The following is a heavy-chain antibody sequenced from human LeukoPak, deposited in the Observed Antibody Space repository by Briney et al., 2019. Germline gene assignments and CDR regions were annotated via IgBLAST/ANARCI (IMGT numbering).Heavy chain of an antibody. D-gene: IGHD3-16*02. Sequence: TSETLSLTCTVSGGSITFGSYYWTWIRQPAGKGLEWIGRIYTSGRTFYNPSLKSRVTISMDTSMNQSYLRLNSVTAADTAVYYCARARVIPASFDDWGQGALVTVSS. V-gene: IGHV4-61*02. CDR2: IYTSGRT. CDR3: ARARVIPASFDD. CDR1: GGSITFGSYY. J-gene: IGHJ4*02.